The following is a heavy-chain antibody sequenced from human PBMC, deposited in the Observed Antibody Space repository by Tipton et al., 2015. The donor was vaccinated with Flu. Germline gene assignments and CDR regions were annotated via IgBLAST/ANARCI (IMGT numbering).Heavy chain of an antibody. Sequence: AASGFTFSSYGMHWVRQAPGKGLEWVAVIWYDGSNKYYADSVKGRFTISRDNSKNTLYLQMNSLRAEDTAVYYCARDREYYDFWSGYWDYYYYYGMDVWGQGTTVTVSS. V-gene: IGHV3-33*01. CDR2: IWYDGSNK. CDR1: GFTFSSYG. J-gene: IGHJ6*02. CDR3: ARDREYYDFWSGYWDYYYYYGMDV. D-gene: IGHD3-3*01.